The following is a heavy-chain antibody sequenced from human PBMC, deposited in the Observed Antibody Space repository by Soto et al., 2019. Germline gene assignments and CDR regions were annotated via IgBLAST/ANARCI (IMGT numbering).Heavy chain of an antibody. J-gene: IGHJ4*02. Sequence: GSLRLSCAASGFTFSSYAMHWVRQAPGKGLEWVAVISYDGSNKYYADSVKGRFTISRDNSKNTLYLQMNSLRAEDTAVYYCARDNPPFDSSGYLDYWGQGTLVTVSS. D-gene: IGHD3-22*01. V-gene: IGHV3-30-3*01. CDR1: GFTFSSYA. CDR3: ARDNPPFDSSGYLDY. CDR2: ISYDGSNK.